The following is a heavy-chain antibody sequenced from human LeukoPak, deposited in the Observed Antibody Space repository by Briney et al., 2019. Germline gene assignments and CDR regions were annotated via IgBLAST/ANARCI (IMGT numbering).Heavy chain of an antibody. J-gene: IGHJ4*02. CDR2: IWYDGSNK. Sequence: GRSLRLSCAASGFTFSSYGMHWVRQAPGKGLEWVAVIWYDGSNKYYADSVKGRFTISRDNSKSTLYLQMNSLRAEDTAVYYCARGGGYSHFDYWGQGTLVNVSS. CDR3: ARGGGYSHFDY. D-gene: IGHD5-12*01. CDR1: GFTFSSYG. V-gene: IGHV3-33*01.